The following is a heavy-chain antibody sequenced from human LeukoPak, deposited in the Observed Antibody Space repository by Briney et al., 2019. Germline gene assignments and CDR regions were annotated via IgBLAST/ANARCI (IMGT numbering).Heavy chain of an antibody. CDR3: ARVPYYYGSGSYFDY. Sequence: SETLSLTCTVSGDSISDDYYTWMRQPAGKGLEWIGRIHSGGTTNYNPSLMSRVTLSIDKSKKHISLKLSSVTAADTAVYYCARVPYYYGSGSYFDYWGQGTLVTVSS. D-gene: IGHD3-10*01. J-gene: IGHJ4*02. CDR1: GDSISDDY. V-gene: IGHV4-4*07. CDR2: IHSGGTT.